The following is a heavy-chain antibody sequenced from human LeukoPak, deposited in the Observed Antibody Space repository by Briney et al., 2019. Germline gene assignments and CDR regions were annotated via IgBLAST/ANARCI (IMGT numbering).Heavy chain of an antibody. Sequence: GASVKVSCKASGYTFTSCDINWVRQATGQGLEWMGGMNPNSGNTGYAQKFQGRVTITRNTSISTAYMELSSLRSEDTAVYYCARGRDEVVPAAMGYYYYMDVWGKGTTVTVSS. CDR1: GYTFTSCD. V-gene: IGHV1-8*03. CDR2: MNPNSGNT. CDR3: ARGRDEVVPAAMGYYYYMDV. D-gene: IGHD2-2*01. J-gene: IGHJ6*03.